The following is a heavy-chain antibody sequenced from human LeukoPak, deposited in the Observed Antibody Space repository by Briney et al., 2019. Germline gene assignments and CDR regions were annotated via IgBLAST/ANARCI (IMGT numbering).Heavy chain of an antibody. CDR3: ARDGRGYSY. J-gene: IGHJ4*02. D-gene: IGHD5-18*01. CDR1: GGSISSYY. V-gene: IGHV4-59*06. CDR2: IYYSGST. Sequence: PSETLSLICTVSGGSISSYYWRWIRQHPGKGLEWIGYIYYSGSTYYNPSLKSRVTISVDTSKNQFSLKLSSVTAADTAVYYCARDGRGYSYWGQGTLVTVSS.